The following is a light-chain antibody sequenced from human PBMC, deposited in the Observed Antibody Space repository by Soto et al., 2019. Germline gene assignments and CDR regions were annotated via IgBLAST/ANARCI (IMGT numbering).Light chain of an antibody. CDR2: AAS. V-gene: IGKV1-9*01. CDR3: QQVNSYLAYT. CDR1: QGISSY. J-gene: IGKJ2*01. Sequence: DIQLTQSPSFLSASVGDRVTITCRVSQGISSYLAWYQQKPGKAPKLLIYAASTLQSGVPSRFSGSGSGTEFTLTISSLQPEDFATYYCQQVNSYLAYTFGQGTKLEIK.